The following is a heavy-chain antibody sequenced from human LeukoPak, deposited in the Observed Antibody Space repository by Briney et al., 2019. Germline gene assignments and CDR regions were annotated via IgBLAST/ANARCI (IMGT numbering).Heavy chain of an antibody. CDR2: IYYSGST. CDR1: GGSMNTYY. CDR3: ARGGGDIVVVPAAPYFDY. J-gene: IGHJ4*02. Sequence: PSETLSLTCSVSGGSMNTYYWSWIRQPPGKGLEWIGYIYYSGSTNYNPSLKSRVTISVDTSKNQFSLKLSSVTAADTAVYYCARGGGDIVVVPAAPYFDYWGQGTLVTVSS. D-gene: IGHD2-2*01. V-gene: IGHV4-59*01.